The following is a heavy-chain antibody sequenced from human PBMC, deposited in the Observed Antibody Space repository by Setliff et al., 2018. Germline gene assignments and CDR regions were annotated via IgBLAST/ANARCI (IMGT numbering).Heavy chain of an antibody. D-gene: IGHD2-8*01. J-gene: IGHJ4*02. V-gene: IGHV4-39*07. CDR2: VSFFGAS. Sequence: PSETLSLTCSVSDVSISDATYYWAWVRQPPGKGLEWIGTVSFFGASYSNPSLKSRLTISLDKSGNRFSLNLTSVTAADTALYYCARDPGFHSRTWCLGDWGQGIQVTVSS. CDR3: ARDPGFHSRTWCLGD. CDR1: DVSISDATYY.